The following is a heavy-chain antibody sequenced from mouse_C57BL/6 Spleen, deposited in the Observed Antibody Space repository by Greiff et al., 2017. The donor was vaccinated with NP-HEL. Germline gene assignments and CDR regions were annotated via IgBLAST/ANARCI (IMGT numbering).Heavy chain of an antibody. CDR1: GYTFTSYW. V-gene: IGHV1-59*01. D-gene: IGHD1-1*01. Sequence: QVQLQQPGAELVRPGTSVKLSCKASGYTFTSYWMHWVKQRPGQGLEWIGVIDPSDSYTNYNQKFKGKATLTVDTSSSTAYMQLSSLTSEDSAVYYCARGYYGSVDYWGQGTTLTVSS. J-gene: IGHJ2*01. CDR2: IDPSDSYT. CDR3: ARGYYGSVDY.